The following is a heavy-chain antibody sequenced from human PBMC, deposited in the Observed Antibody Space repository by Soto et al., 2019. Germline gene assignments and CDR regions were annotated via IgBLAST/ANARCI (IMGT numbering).Heavy chain of an antibody. CDR2: KRNKGNTYTT. Sequence: PGGSLRLSCAASGFNLSDYYMDWVRQAPGKGLEWVGRKRNKGNTYTTEYAASVKGRFTILRDDSKNSLFLQMNSLKTEDTAVYYCARGGYSHFSVFYYYGLDVWGQGTTVTVSS. CDR1: GFNLSDYY. V-gene: IGHV3-72*01. J-gene: IGHJ6*02. D-gene: IGHD4-4*01. CDR3: ARGGYSHFSVFYYYGLDV.